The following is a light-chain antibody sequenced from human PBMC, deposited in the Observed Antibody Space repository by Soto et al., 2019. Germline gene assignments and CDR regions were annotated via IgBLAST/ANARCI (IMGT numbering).Light chain of an antibody. J-gene: IGLJ2*01. CDR3: QSYDSSHVV. CDR1: SSNSGAGYD. V-gene: IGLV1-40*01. Sequence: QSVLTQPTSVSGAPGQRVTISCTGSSSNSGAGYDVHWYQQLPGTAPKLLIYGNSNRPSGVPDRFSGSKSGTSASLAITGLQAEDEADYYCQSYDSSHVVFGGGTKLTVL. CDR2: GNS.